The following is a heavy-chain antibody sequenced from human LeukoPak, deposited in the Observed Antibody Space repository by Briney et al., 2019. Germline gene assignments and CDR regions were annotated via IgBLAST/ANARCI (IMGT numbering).Heavy chain of an antibody. CDR1: GGSISSGGYY. V-gene: IGHV4-31*03. Sequence: SETLSLNCTVSGGSISSGGYYWSWIRQHPGKGLEWIGYIYYSGSTYYNPSLKSRVTISVDTSKNQFSLKLSSVTAADTAVYYCAREIVWSGYQNWFDPWGQGTLVTVSS. CDR2: IYYSGST. J-gene: IGHJ5*02. D-gene: IGHD3-3*01. CDR3: AREIVWSGYQNWFDP.